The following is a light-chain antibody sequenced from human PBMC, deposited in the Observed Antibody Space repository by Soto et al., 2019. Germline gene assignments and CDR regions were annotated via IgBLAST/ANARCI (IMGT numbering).Light chain of an antibody. J-gene: IGKJ1*01. Sequence: EIVLTQSPGSLSLSLGERATLSCRASQSVDSAFFAWYQQKPGQPPRLLMYGASRRATVIPDRFSGSGSGTDFTLTISRLEPEYFAVYYCQQYASSLTFGQGTKVEI. V-gene: IGKV3-20*01. CDR2: GAS. CDR1: QSVDSAF. CDR3: QQYASSLT.